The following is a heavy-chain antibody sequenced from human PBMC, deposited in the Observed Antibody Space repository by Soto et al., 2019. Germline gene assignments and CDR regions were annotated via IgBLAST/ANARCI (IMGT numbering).Heavy chain of an antibody. Sequence: SETLSLTCTVSGGSISSSSYYWGWIRQPPGKGLEWIGSIYYSGSTYYNPSLKSRVTISVDTSKNQFSLKLSSVTAADTAVYYCARIFLSGGWRPGFDYWGQGTLVTVSS. V-gene: IGHV4-39*01. CDR1: GGSISSSSYY. D-gene: IGHD6-19*01. CDR3: ARIFLSGGWRPGFDY. CDR2: IYYSGST. J-gene: IGHJ4*02.